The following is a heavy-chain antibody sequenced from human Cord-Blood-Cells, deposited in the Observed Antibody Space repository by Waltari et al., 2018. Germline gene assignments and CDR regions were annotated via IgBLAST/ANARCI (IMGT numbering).Heavy chain of an antibody. CDR3: ARGGDFDY. V-gene: IGHV3-7*01. J-gene: IGHJ4*02. CDR2: IKQDGSEK. Sequence: EVQLVEAGGGLVQPGGSLRLSCAASGVIFSRYWMSWVRQAPGKGLEWVANIKQDGSEKYYVDSVKGRFTISRDNAKNSLYLQMNSLRAEDTAVYYCARGGDFDYWGQGTLVTVSS. CDR1: GVIFSRYW.